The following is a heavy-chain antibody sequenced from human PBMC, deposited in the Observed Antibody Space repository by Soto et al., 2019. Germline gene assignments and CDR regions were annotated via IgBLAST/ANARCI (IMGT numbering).Heavy chain of an antibody. Sequence: GGSLRLSCAASGFTFSSYAMSWVRQAPGKGLEWVSAISGSGGSTYYADSVKGRFTISRDNSKSTLYLQMNSLRAEDTAVYYCAKGPPSGYDYTLFDYWGQGTLVTVSS. CDR2: ISGSGGST. J-gene: IGHJ4*02. D-gene: IGHD5-12*01. CDR3: AKGPPSGYDYTLFDY. CDR1: GFTFSSYA. V-gene: IGHV3-23*01.